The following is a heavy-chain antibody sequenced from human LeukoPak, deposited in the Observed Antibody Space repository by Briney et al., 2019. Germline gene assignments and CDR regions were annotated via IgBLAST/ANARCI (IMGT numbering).Heavy chain of an antibody. CDR1: GYSISSGYY. CDR3: ARVAVSYYYYMDV. V-gene: IGHV4-38-2*02. J-gene: IGHJ6*03. CDR2: IYHSGST. Sequence: NASGTLSLTCTVSGYSISSGYYWGWIRQPPGKGLEWIGSIYHSGSTYYNPSLKSRVTISVDTSKNQFSLKLSSVTAADTAVYYCARVAVSYYYYMDVWGKGTTVTVSS.